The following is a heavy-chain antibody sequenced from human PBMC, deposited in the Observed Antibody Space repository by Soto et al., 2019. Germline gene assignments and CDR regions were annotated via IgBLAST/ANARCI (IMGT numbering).Heavy chain of an antibody. D-gene: IGHD2-8*01. Sequence: EVQLVQSGGGSVQPGGSLRLSCAASGFTFTNYWMHWVRQVPGKGLVWVSRIDGVGTGSSYSDSGGGSFTISRDNAENMLYLQMNSRGAEGTAAYYCPTVMEDWGQGTLVTVSS. J-gene: IGHJ4*02. CDR2: IDGVGTGS. CDR3: PTVMED. V-gene: IGHV3-74*01. CDR1: GFTFTNYW.